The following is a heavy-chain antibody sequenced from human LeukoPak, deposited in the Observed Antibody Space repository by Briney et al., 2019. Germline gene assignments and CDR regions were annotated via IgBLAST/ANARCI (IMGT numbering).Heavy chain of an antibody. J-gene: IGHJ4*02. V-gene: IGHV3-9*01. D-gene: IGHD6-13*01. CDR2: ISWNSGSI. CDR3: ARDGVAPGLYFDF. Sequence: PGGSLRLSCAASGFTFDDYAMHWVRQAPGKGLEWVSGISWNSGSIGYADSVKGRFIISRDNAKNSLFLQMNSLRAEDTGVYYCARDGVAPGLYFDFWGQGTLVPVSP. CDR1: GFTFDDYA.